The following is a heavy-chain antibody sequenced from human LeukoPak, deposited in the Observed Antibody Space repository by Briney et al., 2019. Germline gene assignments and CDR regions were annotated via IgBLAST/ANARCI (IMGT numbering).Heavy chain of an antibody. J-gene: IGHJ6*02. Sequence: PSETLSLTCAVYGGSFSGYYWSWIRQPPGKGLEWIGEINHSGSTNYNPSLKSRVTISVDTSKNQFSLKLSSVTAADTAVYYCARARGGTYTTFYHYGMDVWGQGTTVTVSS. CDR3: ARARGGTYTTFYHYGMDV. D-gene: IGHD1-26*01. CDR1: GGSFSGYY. CDR2: INHSGST. V-gene: IGHV4-34*01.